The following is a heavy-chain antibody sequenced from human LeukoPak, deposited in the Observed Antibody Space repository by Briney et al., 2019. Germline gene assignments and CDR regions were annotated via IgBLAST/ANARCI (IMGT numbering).Heavy chain of an antibody. CDR3: ARRWTAMAASFDY. CDR1: GGSISSSSYY. D-gene: IGHD5-18*01. V-gene: IGHV4-39*01. J-gene: IGHJ4*02. Sequence: PSETLSLTCTVSGGSISSSSYYWGWIRQPPGKGLEWIGSTYYSGSTYYNPSLKSRVTITVDTSKNQFSLKLSSVTAADTAVYYCARRWTAMAASFDYWGQGTLVTVSS. CDR2: TYYSGST.